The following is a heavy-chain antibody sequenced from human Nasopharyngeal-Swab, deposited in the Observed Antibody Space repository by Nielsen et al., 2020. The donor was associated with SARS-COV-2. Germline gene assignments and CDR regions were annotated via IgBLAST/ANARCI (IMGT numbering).Heavy chain of an antibody. CDR2: ISFSSSTI. CDR3: AIDPSSGWYGAFDI. J-gene: IGHJ3*02. V-gene: IGHV3-48*02. CDR1: GFTFSSYS. Sequence: GESLKISCAASGFTFSSYSMNWVRQGPGKGLEWVSYISFSSSTIYYSDSVKGRFTISRDNAKNSLYLQMNCLRDEDTAVYYCAIDPSSGWYGAFDIWGQGTMVTVSS. D-gene: IGHD6-19*01.